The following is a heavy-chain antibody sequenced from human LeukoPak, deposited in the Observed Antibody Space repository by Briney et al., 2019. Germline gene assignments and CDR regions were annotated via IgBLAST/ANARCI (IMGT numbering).Heavy chain of an antibody. D-gene: IGHD6-13*01. J-gene: IGHJ4*02. CDR2: INPNSGGT. V-gene: IGHV1-2*06. Sequence: ASVKVSCKASGYTFTGYYMHWVRQAPGQGLELMGRINPNSGGTNYAQKFQGRVTMTRDTSISTAYMELSRLRSDDTAVYYCARGLGTSPSPVDYWGQGTLVTVSS. CDR1: GYTFTGYY. CDR3: ARGLGTSPSPVDY.